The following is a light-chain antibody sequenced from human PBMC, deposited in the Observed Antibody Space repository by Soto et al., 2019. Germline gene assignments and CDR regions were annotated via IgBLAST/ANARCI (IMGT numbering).Light chain of an antibody. CDR3: SSEANMQTAEVA. CDR1: SSDVGGYNY. V-gene: IGLV2-14*01. J-gene: IGLJ2*01. Sequence: QSALTQPASASGSPGQSITISCTGTSSDVGGYNYVSWYQQHPGKAPKLMIYEVNNRPSGVSDRFSGSKSGNTASLTISGLQASDQARYLCSSEANMQTAEVALGVGTSGTS. CDR2: EVN.